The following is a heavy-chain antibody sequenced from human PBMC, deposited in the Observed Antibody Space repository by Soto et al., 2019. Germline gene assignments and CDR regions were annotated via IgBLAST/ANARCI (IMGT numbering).Heavy chain of an antibody. CDR3: SSGSTKYCSSTSCYDGFYY. J-gene: IGHJ4*02. Sequence: ASVKVSCKVSGYTLTELSMHWVRQAPGKGLEWMGGFDPEDGVTIYAQKFQGRGTMTEDTSTDTAYMELSSLRSEDTAVYFCSSGSTKYCSSTSCYDGFYYWGQGTLVTVSS. CDR1: GYTLTELS. V-gene: IGHV1-24*01. D-gene: IGHD2-2*01. CDR2: FDPEDGVT.